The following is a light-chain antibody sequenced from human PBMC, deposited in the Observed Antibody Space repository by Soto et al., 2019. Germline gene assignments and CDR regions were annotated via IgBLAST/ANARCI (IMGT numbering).Light chain of an antibody. CDR2: DAS. V-gene: IGKV3-20*01. J-gene: IGKJ4*01. CDR1: QSVYTNC. Sequence: EIVLTQSPGTLSLSPGERATLSCRASQSVYTNCLAWYQQKPGQPPRLLIYDASNRATGIPDRFSGSGSGTDFTLTISRLEPEDFAVYYCQQCNTSPPTFGGGTKVDIK. CDR3: QQCNTSPPT.